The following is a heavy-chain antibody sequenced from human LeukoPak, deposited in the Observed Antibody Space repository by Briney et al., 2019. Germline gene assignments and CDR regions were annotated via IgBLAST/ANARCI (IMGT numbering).Heavy chain of an antibody. J-gene: IGHJ4*02. CDR1: GFTFSSYV. D-gene: IGHD1-26*01. CDR2: ISYDGSSK. V-gene: IGHV3-30*14. Sequence: GGSLRLSCAASGFTFSSYVMHWVRQAPGKGLEWVAVISYDGSSKYYADSVKGRFTVSGDNSKNTLYLQMSSLTAADTAVYYCAKDRSIGTYYTLDHWGQGTLVTVSS. CDR3: AKDRSIGTYYTLDH.